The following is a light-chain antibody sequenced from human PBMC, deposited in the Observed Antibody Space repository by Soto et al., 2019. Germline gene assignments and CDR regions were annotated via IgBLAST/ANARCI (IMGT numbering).Light chain of an antibody. Sequence: QSVLNPPTAVSWSPGQSIAISCTGTSSDVGGYNYVSWYQHHPGKAPKLMICDVSDRPSGVSNRFSGSKSGNTASLTISGLQAEDEADYYCSSYTSSSTPWVFGTGTKVTVL. CDR1: SSDVGGYNY. CDR2: DVS. V-gene: IGLV2-14*03. J-gene: IGLJ1*01. CDR3: SSYTSSSTPWV.